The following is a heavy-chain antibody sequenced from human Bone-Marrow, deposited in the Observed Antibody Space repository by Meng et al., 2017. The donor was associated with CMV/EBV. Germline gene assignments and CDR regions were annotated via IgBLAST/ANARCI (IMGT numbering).Heavy chain of an antibody. Sequence: ASVKVSCKASGGTFSSYAISWVRQAPGQGLEWMGWISAYNGNTNYAQKLQGRVTMTTDTSTSTAYMELRSLRSDDTAVYYCVTGTPYYYYYGMDVWGQGTTVTVSS. D-gene: IGHD1-14*01. CDR3: VTGTPYYYYYGMDV. CDR2: ISAYNGNT. J-gene: IGHJ6*02. CDR1: GGTFSSYA. V-gene: IGHV1-18*01.